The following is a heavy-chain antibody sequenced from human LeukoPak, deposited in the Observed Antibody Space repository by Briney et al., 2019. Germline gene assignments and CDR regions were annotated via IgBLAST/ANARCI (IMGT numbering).Heavy chain of an antibody. V-gene: IGHV4-39*01. CDR2: IYYSGST. CDR3: ARGNPYSSGWLVH. CDR1: GGSISSSSYY. J-gene: IGHJ5*02. Sequence: SETLSLTCTVSGGSISSSSYYWGWIRQPPGKGLEWIGSIYYSGSTYYNPSLKSRVTISVDTSKNQFSLKLSSVTAADTAVYYCARGNPYSSGWLVHWGQGTLVTVSS. D-gene: IGHD6-19*01.